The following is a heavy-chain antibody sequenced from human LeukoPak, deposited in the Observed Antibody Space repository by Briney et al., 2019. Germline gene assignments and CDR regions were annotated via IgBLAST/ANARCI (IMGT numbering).Heavy chain of an antibody. CDR3: ARRSPSIAAAGTRPYYFDY. D-gene: IGHD6-13*01. J-gene: IGHJ4*02. Sequence: ASVKVSCKASRYTFTSYAMHWVRQAPGQRPEWMGWINAGNGNTKYSQKFQGRVTITRDTSASTAYMELSSLRSEDTAVYYCARRSPSIAAAGTRPYYFDYWGQGTLVTVSS. CDR1: RYTFTSYA. V-gene: IGHV1-3*01. CDR2: INAGNGNT.